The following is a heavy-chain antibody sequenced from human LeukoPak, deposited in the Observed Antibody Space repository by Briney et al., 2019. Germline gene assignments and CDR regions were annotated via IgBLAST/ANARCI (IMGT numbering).Heavy chain of an antibody. Sequence: GGSLRLSCATSGFTVSSSYMSWVRQAPGKGLEWVSIIYSGDSTYYADSVKGRFAISRDNAKNTLYLQMNSLRAEDTAVYYCVRDLGGRSGHWGQGTLVTVSS. D-gene: IGHD1-26*01. V-gene: IGHV3-53*01. CDR2: IYSGDST. J-gene: IGHJ4*02. CDR1: GFTVSSSY. CDR3: VRDLGGRSGH.